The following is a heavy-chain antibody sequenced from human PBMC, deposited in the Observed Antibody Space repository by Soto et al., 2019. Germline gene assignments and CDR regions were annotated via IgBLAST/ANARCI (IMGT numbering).Heavy chain of an antibody. CDR1: GGTFSSYA. J-gene: IGHJ6*02. CDR2: INPNSGGT. D-gene: IGHD2-2*01. Sequence: ASVKVSCKASGGTFSSYAISWVRQAPGQGLEWMGWINPNSGGTNYAQKFQGRVTMTRDTSISTAYMELSRLRSDDTAVYYCARDKRYCSSTSCYRIHGMDVWGQGTTVTVSS. V-gene: IGHV1-2*02. CDR3: ARDKRYCSSTSCYRIHGMDV.